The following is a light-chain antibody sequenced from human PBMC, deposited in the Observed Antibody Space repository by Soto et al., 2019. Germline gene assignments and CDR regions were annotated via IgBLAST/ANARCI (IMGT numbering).Light chain of an antibody. CDR2: VNN. V-gene: IGLV1-40*01. J-gene: IGLJ1*01. CDR3: QSYDDSLSTYV. Sequence: QSALKQPPSVSGAPGQRVTISCTGSSSSIGAGYHVHWYQQLPGAAPKLLISVNNNRPSGVPDRFSGSRSGTSASLAIAGLQAEDEADYYCQSYDDSLSTYVFGTGTKVTVL. CDR1: SSSIGAGYH.